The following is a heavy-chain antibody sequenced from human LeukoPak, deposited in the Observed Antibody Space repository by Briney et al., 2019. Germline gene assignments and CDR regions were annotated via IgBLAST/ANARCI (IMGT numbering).Heavy chain of an antibody. J-gene: IGHJ6*04. CDR1: GGYFSGYY. V-gene: IGHV4-34*01. D-gene: IGHD3-10*01. Sequence: SETLSLTCAVYGGYFSGYYWSWLRQPPGKGREWIGEVYHSGSTNYNPSLKSRVTISVDTSKNQFSLKLSSVTAADTAVYYCARGRITMVRGVIITSHYYYGMDVWGKGTTVTVSS. CDR2: VYHSGST. CDR3: ARGRITMVRGVIITSHYYYGMDV.